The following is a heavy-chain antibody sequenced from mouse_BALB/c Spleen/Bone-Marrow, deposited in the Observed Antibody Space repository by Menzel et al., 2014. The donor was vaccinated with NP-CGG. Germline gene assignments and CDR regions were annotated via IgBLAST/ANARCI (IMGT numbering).Heavy chain of an antibody. CDR3: ARVSSTMITTVFAY. Sequence: QVHLQQPGPGLAAPSQSLSITCTVSGFSLTSYGVHWVRQPPGKGLGWLGVIWAGGSTNYNSALMSRLSISKDNSKSQVFLKMNSLQTDDTAMYYCARVSSTMITTVFAYWGQGTLVTVSA. V-gene: IGHV2-9*02. CDR2: IWAGGST. D-gene: IGHD2-4*01. J-gene: IGHJ3*01. CDR1: GFSLTSYG.